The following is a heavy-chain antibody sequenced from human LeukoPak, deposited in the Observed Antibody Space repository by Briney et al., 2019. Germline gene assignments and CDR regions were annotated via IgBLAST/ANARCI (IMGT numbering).Heavy chain of an antibody. D-gene: IGHD6-19*01. CDR1: GYTFTSNG. J-gene: IGHJ4*02. V-gene: IGHV1-69*05. Sequence: SVKVSCKASGYTFTSNGITWVRQAPGQGLEWMGGIIPIFGTANYAQKFQGRVTITTDESTSTAYMELSSLRSEDTAVYYCASTSSGWYFDYWGQGTLVTVSS. CDR2: IIPIFGTA. CDR3: ASTSSGWYFDY.